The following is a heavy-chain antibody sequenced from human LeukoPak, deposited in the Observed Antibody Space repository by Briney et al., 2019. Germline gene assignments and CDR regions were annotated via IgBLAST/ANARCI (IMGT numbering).Heavy chain of an antibody. D-gene: IGHD3-22*01. CDR3: ARDSGYYYLRAFDI. V-gene: IGHV4-38-2*02. CDR2: IYYSGST. Sequence: SETLSLTCTVSGYSISSGYYWGWIRQPPGKGLEWIGSIYYSGSTYYNPSLKSRVTISVDTSKNQFSLKLSSVTAADTAVYYCARDSGYYYLRAFDIWGQGTMVTVSS. J-gene: IGHJ3*02. CDR1: GYSISSGYY.